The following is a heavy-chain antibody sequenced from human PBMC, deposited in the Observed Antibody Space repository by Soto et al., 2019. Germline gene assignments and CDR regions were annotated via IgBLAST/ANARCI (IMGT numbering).Heavy chain of an antibody. J-gene: IGHJ3*02. V-gene: IGHV3-13*01. D-gene: IGHD3-16*02. CDR2: IGTAGDT. Sequence: GGSLRLSCAASGFTFSSYDMHWVRQATGKGLEWVSAIGTAGDTYYPGSVKGRFTISRENAKNSLYLQMNSLRAGDTAVYYCARGRNPLYDYIWGSYRYTSNDAFDIWGQGTMVTVSS. CDR1: GFTFSSYD. CDR3: ARGRNPLYDYIWGSYRYTSNDAFDI.